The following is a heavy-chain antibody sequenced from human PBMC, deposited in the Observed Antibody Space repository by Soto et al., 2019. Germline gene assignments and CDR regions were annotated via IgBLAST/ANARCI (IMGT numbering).Heavy chain of an antibody. V-gene: IGHV4-59*01. J-gene: IGHJ3*02. D-gene: IGHD2-21*02. CDR3: ARGIITGVTTIRSDAFDI. CDR1: GGSISSYY. Sequence: SETLSLTCTVSGGSISSYYWSWIRQPPGKGLEWIGYIYYNGSTNYNPSLKSRVTISVDTSKNQFSLKLSSVTAADTAVYYCARGIITGVTTIRSDAFDIWGQGTMVTVSS. CDR2: IYYNGST.